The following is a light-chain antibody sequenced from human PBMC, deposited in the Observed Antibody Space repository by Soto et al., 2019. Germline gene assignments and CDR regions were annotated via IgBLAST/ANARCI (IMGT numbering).Light chain of an antibody. CDR2: EVS. CDR1: STDVGAYNY. V-gene: IGLV2-14*01. J-gene: IGLJ1*01. Sequence: QSALTQPASVSGSPGQSITISCTGTSTDVGAYNYVSWYQQHPGKAPKIMIYEVSNRPSGVSNRFSGSKSGTTASLTISGLQAEDEADYYCSSYTPSSTYVFGTGTKVTVL. CDR3: SSYTPSSTYV.